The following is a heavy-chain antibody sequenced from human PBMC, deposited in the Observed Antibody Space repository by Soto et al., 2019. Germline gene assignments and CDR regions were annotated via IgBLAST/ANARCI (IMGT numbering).Heavy chain of an antibody. CDR3: AREGYYDPFDY. D-gene: IGHD3-22*01. Sequence: QVQLQESGPGLVKPSETLSLTCTVSGGSISSYHWSWIRQPPGKGLEWIGNIYYSGSTNYNPSLKSRVTMSVDTSKNQFSLKLTSVTAADTAMYYCAREGYYDPFDYWGQGILVTVSS. J-gene: IGHJ4*02. CDR2: IYYSGST. V-gene: IGHV4-59*01. CDR1: GGSISSYH.